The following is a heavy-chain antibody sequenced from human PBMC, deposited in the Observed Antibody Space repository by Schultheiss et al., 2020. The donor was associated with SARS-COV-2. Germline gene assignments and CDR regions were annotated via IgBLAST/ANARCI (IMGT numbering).Heavy chain of an antibody. J-gene: IGHJ6*02. V-gene: IGHV3-23*01. D-gene: IGHD3-3*01. CDR1: RFNFSNYA. Sequence: GGSLRLSCAASRFNFSNYAMTWVRQAPGKGLEWVSSISIRGGITYYADSVKGRFTISRDNSKNTLYLQMNSLRAEDTAVYYCAKVNAGPPPLDMDVWGQGTTVTVSS. CDR3: AKVNAGPPPLDMDV. CDR2: ISIRGGIT.